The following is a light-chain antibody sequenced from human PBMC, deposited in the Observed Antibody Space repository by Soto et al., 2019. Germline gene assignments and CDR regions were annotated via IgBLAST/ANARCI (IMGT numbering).Light chain of an antibody. Sequence: EVVMTQSPATLSVSPGERATLSCRTSQSVSGFLAWYQQKPGQAPRLLIYGASTRATGIPDRFSGSGSGTEFTLTISSRQSEDFAVYYCQQYNNWPPWTFGQGTKVEIK. J-gene: IGKJ1*01. CDR2: GAS. CDR1: QSVSGF. V-gene: IGKV3-15*01. CDR3: QQYNNWPPWT.